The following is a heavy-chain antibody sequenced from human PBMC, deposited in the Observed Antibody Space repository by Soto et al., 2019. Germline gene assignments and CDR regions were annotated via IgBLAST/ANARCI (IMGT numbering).Heavy chain of an antibody. CDR1: GYTFSAYT. J-gene: IGHJ3*02. CDR2: INVGSGNT. Sequence: ASVKVSCKAAGYTFSAYTMNWVRQAPGQSLEWMGWINVGSGNTRYSQNFQGRASITRDTSASTVYMELTGLKSEDTAMYYCARDTETSGPRANDALDIWGQGTMVTVSS. CDR3: ARDTETSGPRANDALDI. V-gene: IGHV1-3*01.